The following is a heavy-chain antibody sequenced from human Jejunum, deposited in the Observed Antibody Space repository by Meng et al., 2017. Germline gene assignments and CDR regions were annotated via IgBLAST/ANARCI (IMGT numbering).Heavy chain of an antibody. J-gene: IGHJ4*02. V-gene: IGHV4-30-4*01. CDR3: AREALGGNSPNDY. CDR1: GGSISSGDYY. CDR2: IYYSGST. Sequence: QVQLQESGPGLVKPSHTLSLTGTVSGGSISSGDYYWSWIRQPPGKGLEWIGYIYYSGSTYYNPSLKSRVTISVDTSKNQFSLKLSSVTAADTAVYYCAREALGGNSPNDYWGQGTLVTVSS. D-gene: IGHD4-23*01.